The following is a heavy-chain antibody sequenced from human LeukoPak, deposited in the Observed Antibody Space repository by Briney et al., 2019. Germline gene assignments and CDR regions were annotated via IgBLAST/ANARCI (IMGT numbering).Heavy chain of an antibody. D-gene: IGHD1-26*01. CDR2: IKQDGTEK. CDR1: GFTFSSYW. CDR3: ARGVGATHFDY. Sequence: PGGSLRLSCAASGFTFSSYWMSWARQAPGKGLEWVAIIKQDGTEKYYVDSVKGRFTISRDNAKNSLYLQMNSLRAEDTAVYYCARGVGATHFDYWGQGTLVTVSS. V-gene: IGHV3-7*04. J-gene: IGHJ4*02.